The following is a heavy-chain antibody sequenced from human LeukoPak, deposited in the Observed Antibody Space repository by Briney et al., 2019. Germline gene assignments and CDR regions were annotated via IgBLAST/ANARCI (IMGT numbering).Heavy chain of an antibody. J-gene: IGHJ3*02. V-gene: IGHV5-51*01. CDR3: ATHTYYYGSGSYGPHDAFDI. D-gene: IGHD3-10*01. CDR2: IYPGDSDT. CDR1: GYSFTSYW. Sequence: GESLKISCKGSGYSFTSYWIGWVRQMPGKGLEWMGIIYPGDSDTRYSPSFQGQVTISADKSISTAYLQWSSLEASDTAMYYCATHTYYYGSGSYGPHDAFDIWGQGTMVTVSS.